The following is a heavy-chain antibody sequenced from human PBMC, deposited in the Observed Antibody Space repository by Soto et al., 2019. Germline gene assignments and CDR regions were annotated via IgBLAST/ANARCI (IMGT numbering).Heavy chain of an antibody. D-gene: IGHD6-6*01. CDR2: INPNSGGT. V-gene: IGHV1-2*04. CDR1: GYTFTGYY. J-gene: IGHJ4*02. CDR3: AIVPATLSSSSLYDY. Sequence: ASVKVSCKASGYTFTGYYMHWVRQAPGQGLEWMGWINPNSGGTNYAQKFQGWVTMTRDTSISTAYMELSRLRSDDTAVYYCAIVPATLSSSSLYDYWGQGSLVTVSS.